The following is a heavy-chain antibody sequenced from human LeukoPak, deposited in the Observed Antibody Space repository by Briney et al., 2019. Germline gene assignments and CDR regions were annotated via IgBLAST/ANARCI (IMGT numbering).Heavy chain of an antibody. CDR2: VYYSGST. V-gene: IGHV4-59*08. J-gene: IGHJ4*02. D-gene: IGHD2-15*01. Sequence: SETLSLTCTVSGDSISSYHWTWIRQPPGRGLEWIGYVYYSGSTNYNPSLKSRVTISLDTSNNQFSLRLTSVTAADTAIYYCATYSRHCSGGTCYSIDYWGQGTLVTVSS. CDR3: ATYSRHCSGGTCYSIDY. CDR1: GDSISSYH.